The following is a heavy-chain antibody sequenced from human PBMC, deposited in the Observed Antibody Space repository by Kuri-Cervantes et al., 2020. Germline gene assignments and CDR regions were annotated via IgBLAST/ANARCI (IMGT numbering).Heavy chain of an antibody. J-gene: IGHJ1*01. V-gene: IGHV3-48*03. CDR2: ISSSGSTI. CDR3: ARDRRGYDSEYSQH. CDR1: GFTFSSYE. D-gene: IGHD5-12*01. Sequence: GESLKISCAASGFTFSSYEMNWVRQAPGKGLEWVSYISSSGSTIYYADSVKGRFTIPRDNAKNSLYLQMNSLRDEDTAVYYCARDRRGYDSEYSQHWGQGTLVTVSS.